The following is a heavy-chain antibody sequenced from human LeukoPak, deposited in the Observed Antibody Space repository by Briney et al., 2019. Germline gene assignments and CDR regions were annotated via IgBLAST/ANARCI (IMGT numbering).Heavy chain of an antibody. Sequence: ASVKVSCKASGCTFTSYAMNWVRQAPGQGLEWMGWINTNTGNPTYAQGFTGRFVFSLDTSVSTAYLQICSLKAEDTAVYYCARDYGSGSYEAWFDPWGQGTLVTVSS. CDR2: INTNTGNP. CDR1: GCTFTSYA. D-gene: IGHD3-10*01. CDR3: ARDYGSGSYEAWFDP. V-gene: IGHV7-4-1*01. J-gene: IGHJ5*02.